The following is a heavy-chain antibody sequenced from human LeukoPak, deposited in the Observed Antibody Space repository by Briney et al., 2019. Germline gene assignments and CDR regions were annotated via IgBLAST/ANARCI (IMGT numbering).Heavy chain of an antibody. CDR2: IYYSGST. D-gene: IGHD5-18*01. V-gene: IGHV4-39*07. Sequence: SSETLSLTCTVSGDSISSSNCYWGWIRQPPGKGLEWIGSIYYSGSTYYNPSLKSRVTISVDTSKNQFSLKLSSVTAADTAVYYCARVLGIRLDYWGQGTLVTVSS. J-gene: IGHJ4*02. CDR1: GDSISSSNCY. CDR3: ARVLGIRLDY.